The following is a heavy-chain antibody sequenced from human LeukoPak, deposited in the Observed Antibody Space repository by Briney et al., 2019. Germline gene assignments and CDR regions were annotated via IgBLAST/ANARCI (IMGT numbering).Heavy chain of an antibody. CDR1: GGSFSGYY. Sequence: SETLSLTCAVYGGSFSGYYWGWIRQPPGKGLEWIGSIYYSGSTYYNPSLKSRVTISGDTSKNRFSLKLSSVTAADTAMYYCARDNQYNSDSRDYGGTNFDYWGQGTLVTVSS. D-gene: IGHD3-22*01. J-gene: IGHJ4*02. V-gene: IGHV4-34*01. CDR2: IYYSGST. CDR3: ARDNQYNSDSRDYGGTNFDY.